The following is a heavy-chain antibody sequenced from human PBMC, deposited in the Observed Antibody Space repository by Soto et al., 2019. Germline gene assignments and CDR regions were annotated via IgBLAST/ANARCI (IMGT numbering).Heavy chain of an antibody. V-gene: IGHV3-21*06. D-gene: IGHD6-6*01. CDR3: SRVHLVRTSSYYCGMDV. CDR2: ISGSGKDT. CDR1: GFTFSNYR. J-gene: IGHJ6*02. Sequence: GGSLRLSCATSGFTFSNYRMNWVREAPGKGLEWVASISGSGKDTFYRDSVKGRFTISRDNAESSLVLQMNSLTVDDTAVYHCSRVHLVRTSSYYCGMDVWGPGTTVTVSS.